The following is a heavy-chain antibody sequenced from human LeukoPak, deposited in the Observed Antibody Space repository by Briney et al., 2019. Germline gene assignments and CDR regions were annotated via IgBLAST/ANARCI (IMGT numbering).Heavy chain of an antibody. V-gene: IGHV1-2*02. Sequence: ASVNVSFKSSVYTFTCYYMHGLRQAPGQVLEGMGWINPNSGGTNYAQKFQGRVTMTSDTSISTAYMELSRLRSDDTAVYYCARDAISSPPNNSFDHWGQGTLVTVSS. CDR3: ARDAISSPPNNSFDH. J-gene: IGHJ5*02. D-gene: IGHD2-2*01. CDR2: INPNSGGT. CDR1: VYTFTCYY.